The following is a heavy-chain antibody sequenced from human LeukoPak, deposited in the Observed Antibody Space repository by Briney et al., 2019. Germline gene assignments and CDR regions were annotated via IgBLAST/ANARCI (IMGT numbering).Heavy chain of an antibody. D-gene: IGHD6-19*01. V-gene: IGHV1-69*01. CDR1: GGTFSSYA. J-gene: IGHJ4*02. CDR2: IIPIFGTA. Sequence: ASVKVSCKASGGTFSSYAISWVRQAPGQGLEWMGGIIPIFGTANYAQKFQGRVTITADESASTAYMELSSLRSEDTAVYYCARELRSGWYYFDYWGQGTLVTVSS. CDR3: ARELRSGWYYFDY.